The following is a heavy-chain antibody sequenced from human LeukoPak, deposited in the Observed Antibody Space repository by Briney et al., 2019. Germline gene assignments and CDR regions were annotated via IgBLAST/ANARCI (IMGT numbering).Heavy chain of an antibody. V-gene: IGHV3-13*01. J-gene: IGHJ4*02. Sequence: GGSLRLSCAASGFTFSSYDMHWVRQATGKGLEWVSAIGTAGDTYYPGSVKGRFTISRENAKNSLYPQMNSLRAGDTAVYYCARGRRYCSSTSCSYYFDYWGQGTLVTVSS. CDR3: ARGRRYCSSTSCSYYFDY. D-gene: IGHD2-2*01. CDR1: GFTFSSYD. CDR2: IGTAGDT.